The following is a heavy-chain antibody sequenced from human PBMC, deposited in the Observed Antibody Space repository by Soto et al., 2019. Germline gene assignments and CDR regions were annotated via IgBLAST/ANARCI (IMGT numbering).Heavy chain of an antibody. D-gene: IGHD4-4*01. V-gene: IGHV3-74*01. CDR3: ASPTMTTFDC. CDR2: INSDGTNT. Sequence: SLRLSCEASGFTFSSYWMHWVRQVPGKGLGWVSRINSDGTNTDYADPVKGRFTISRDNAKNTVYLQMNSLRVEDTGVYYCASPTMTTFDCWGQGTLVTVSS. J-gene: IGHJ4*02. CDR1: GFTFSSYW.